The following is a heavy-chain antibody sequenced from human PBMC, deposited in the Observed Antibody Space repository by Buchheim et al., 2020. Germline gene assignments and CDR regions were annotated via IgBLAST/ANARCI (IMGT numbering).Heavy chain of an antibody. J-gene: IGHJ4*02. CDR2: ISGSGGTT. CDR1: GFTFSSYA. CDR3: AKDHSSSRWWGFDS. D-gene: IGHD6-13*01. Sequence: EVHLLESGGVLVQPGGSLRLSCAASGFTFSSYAMSWVRQVPGKGLEWVSAISGSGGTTYYADSVKGRFTISRDNSKNTLYLQMNSLRAEDTALYYCAKDHSSSRWWGFDSWGQGTL. V-gene: IGHV3-23*01.